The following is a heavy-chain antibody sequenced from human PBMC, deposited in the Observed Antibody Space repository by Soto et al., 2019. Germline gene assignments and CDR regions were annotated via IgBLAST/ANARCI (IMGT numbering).Heavy chain of an antibody. D-gene: IGHD6-19*01. Sequence: QVQLVQSGAEVKKPGASVKVSCKASGYTFTSYYMHWVRQAPGQGLEWMGIINHSGGSTSYAQKFQGRVTMTRDTSTSTVYMELSSLRSEDTAVYYCARAYSSGWSLGYWGQGTLVTVSS. CDR3: ARAYSSGWSLGY. V-gene: IGHV1-46*01. CDR1: GYTFTSYY. CDR2: INHSGGST. J-gene: IGHJ4*02.